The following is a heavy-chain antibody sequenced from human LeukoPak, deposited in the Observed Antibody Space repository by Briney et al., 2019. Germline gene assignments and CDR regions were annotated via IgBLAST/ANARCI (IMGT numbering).Heavy chain of an antibody. V-gene: IGHV3-21*01. CDR3: ARAAIFGWFDP. CDR2: ISSSSSYI. D-gene: IGHD3-9*01. J-gene: IGHJ5*02. CDR1: GFTFSSYS. Sequence: GGSLRLSCAASGFTFSSYSMNWVRQVPGKGLEWVSFISSSSSYIYYADSVQGRFTISRDNAKNSLYLQMNSLRAEDTAVYYCARAAIFGWFDPWGQGTLVTVAS.